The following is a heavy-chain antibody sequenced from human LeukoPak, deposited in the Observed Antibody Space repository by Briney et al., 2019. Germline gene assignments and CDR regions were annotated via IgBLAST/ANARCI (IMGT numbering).Heavy chain of an antibody. J-gene: IGHJ5*02. CDR2: INQDGGEI. D-gene: IGHD3-10*01. V-gene: IGHV3-7*04. Sequence: PGGSLRLSCAASGFTFSSSWMTWVRQAPGKGLEWVASINQDGGEIHYVDSVKGRFTISRDNAKNSLYLQMNSLTAEDTAVHYCVRAHHPGGWFDPWGQGTLVTVS. CDR3: VRAHHPGGWFDP. CDR1: GFTFSSSW.